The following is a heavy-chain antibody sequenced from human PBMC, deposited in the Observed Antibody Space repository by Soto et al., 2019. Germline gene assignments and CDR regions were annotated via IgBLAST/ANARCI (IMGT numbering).Heavy chain of an antibody. V-gene: IGHV4-30-2*01. CDR1: GGSISSGGYS. CDR3: ARDLEYSRFRWFDP. CDR2: ICHSGIT. Sequence: SETLSLTCAVSGGSISSGGYSWSWIRQPPGKGLEGNGYICHSGITYYNPSRKSRVTISIDRSKNQFSLKLSSVTAADTAVDYYARDLEYSRFRWFDPWGQGTLVTVSS. J-gene: IGHJ5*02. D-gene: IGHD6-6*01.